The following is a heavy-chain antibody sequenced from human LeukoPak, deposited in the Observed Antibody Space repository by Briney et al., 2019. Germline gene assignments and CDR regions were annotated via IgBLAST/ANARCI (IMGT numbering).Heavy chain of an antibody. Sequence: GGSLRLSCVASGFTFSTYDMHWVRQATGKGPEWVSAIGSAGDTYYPGSVKGRFTTSRENGKDSLYLQMSSLRVGDTAVYYCARAKFYTSGCLDSWGQGTLVTVSS. D-gene: IGHD6-19*01. J-gene: IGHJ5*01. CDR3: ARAKFYTSGCLDS. V-gene: IGHV3-13*04. CDR2: IGSAGDT. CDR1: GFTFSTYD.